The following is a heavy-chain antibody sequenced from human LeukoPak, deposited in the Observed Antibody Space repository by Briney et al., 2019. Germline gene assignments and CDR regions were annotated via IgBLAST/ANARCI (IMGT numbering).Heavy chain of an antibody. Sequence: PSETLSLTCAVYGGSFSGYYWSWIRQPPGKGLEWIGEINHSGSTNYNPSLKSRVTISVDTSKNQFSLKLSSVTAADTAVYYCARHRRVRGGGSRYYYYMDVWGKGTTVTISS. CDR1: GGSFSGYY. D-gene: IGHD3-10*01. CDR2: INHSGST. J-gene: IGHJ6*03. CDR3: ARHRRVRGGGSRYYYYMDV. V-gene: IGHV4-34*01.